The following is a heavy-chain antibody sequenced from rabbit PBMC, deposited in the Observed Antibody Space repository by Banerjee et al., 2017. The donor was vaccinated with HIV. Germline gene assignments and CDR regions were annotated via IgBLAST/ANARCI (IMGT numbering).Heavy chain of an antibody. CDR1: GFDLSNYYY. Sequence: QEQLEESGGDLVQPEGSLTLTFTASGFDLSNYYYMSWVRQAPGKGLEWIGCIGIGSGSTYYARWAKGRFTISKTSSTTVTLQMTSLTAADTATYFCAGGGLGSTGYTYAFDPWGPGTLVTVS. J-gene: IGHJ2*01. V-gene: IGHV1S45*01. CDR3: AGGGLGSTGYTYAFDP. D-gene: IGHD1-1*01. CDR2: IGIGSGST.